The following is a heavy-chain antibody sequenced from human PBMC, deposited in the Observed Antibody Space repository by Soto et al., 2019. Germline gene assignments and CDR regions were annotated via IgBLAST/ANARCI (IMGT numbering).Heavy chain of an antibody. Sequence: QGQLVQSGAEVKKPGASVKVSCKTSGLTFTGYYLHWVRQAPGQGLEWMGWINPNSGDTKYAQTFQGRVTLTRDRSITTAYMELSRLRSDDTAMYFCTREARGYSYGPLGYWGQGTLVTVSS. CDR1: GLTFTGYY. J-gene: IGHJ4*02. CDR3: TREARGYSYGPLGY. CDR2: INPNSGDT. D-gene: IGHD5-18*01. V-gene: IGHV1-2*02.